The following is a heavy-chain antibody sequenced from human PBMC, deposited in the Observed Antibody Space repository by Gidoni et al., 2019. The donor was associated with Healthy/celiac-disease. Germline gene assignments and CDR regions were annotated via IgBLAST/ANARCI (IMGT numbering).Heavy chain of an antibody. CDR3: AKSEPKWSYYDFWSGYYRNDY. D-gene: IGHD3-3*01. CDR2: ISGSGGST. J-gene: IGHJ4*02. Sequence: EVQLLESGGGLVQPGGSLRLSCAASGFTFSSYAMSWVRQAPGKGLEWVSAISGSGGSTYYADSVKGRFTISRDNSKNTLYLQMNSLRAEDTAVYYCAKSEPKWSYYDFWSGYYRNDYWGQGTLVTVSS. CDR1: GFTFSSYA. V-gene: IGHV3-23*01.